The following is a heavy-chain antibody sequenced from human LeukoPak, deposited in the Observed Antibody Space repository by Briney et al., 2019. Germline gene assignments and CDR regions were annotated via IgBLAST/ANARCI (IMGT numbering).Heavy chain of an antibody. CDR3: ARVGEYGSGSYLLY. J-gene: IGHJ4*02. Sequence: ASVKVSCKASRYTFTDYYIHWMRQAPGQGLEWMGWINPNSGGTNYAQKFQGRVTMTRDTSISTAYMELSRLRSDDTAVYYCARVGEYGSGSYLLYWGQGTLVTVSS. V-gene: IGHV1-2*02. CDR1: RYTFTDYY. D-gene: IGHD3-10*01. CDR2: INPNSGGT.